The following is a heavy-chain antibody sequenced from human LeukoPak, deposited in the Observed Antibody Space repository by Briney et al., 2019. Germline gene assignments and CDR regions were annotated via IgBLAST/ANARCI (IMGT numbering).Heavy chain of an antibody. CDR1: GFTLSRYW. V-gene: IGHV3-7*01. CDR2: IKQDGSVK. CDR3: ARDLLGDGWFDP. J-gene: IGHJ5*02. Sequence: GGSLRLSCAASGFTLSRYWMRWVRQAPGKWLEWVANIKQDGSVKYYVDSVKGRFTISRDNAKNSLYLQMNSPSAEDTAVYYCARDLLGDGWFDPWGQGTLVTVSS. D-gene: IGHD2-21*02.